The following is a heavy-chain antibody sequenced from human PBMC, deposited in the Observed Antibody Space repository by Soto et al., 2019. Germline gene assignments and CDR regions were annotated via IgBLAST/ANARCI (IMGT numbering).Heavy chain of an antibody. CDR1: GGSNSSSSNY. D-gene: IGHD3-3*01. Sequence: SETLSLTCTVSGGSNSSSSNYWGWIRQAPGKGLEWIGSIYYSGSTYYNPSLKSRVTISVDTSKNQFSLKLSSVTAADTAVYYCARQAGENFWSGYYYYYYGIDVWGQGNTV. CDR2: IYYSGST. V-gene: IGHV4-39*01. J-gene: IGHJ6*02. CDR3: ARQAGENFWSGYYYYYYGIDV.